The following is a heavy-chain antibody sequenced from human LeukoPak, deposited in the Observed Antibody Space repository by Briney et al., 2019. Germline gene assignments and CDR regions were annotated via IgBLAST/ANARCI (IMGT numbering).Heavy chain of an antibody. CDR3: VKSGGYGLIDY. V-gene: IGHV4-39*01. CDR2: IYYSGST. CDR1: GVSISGSYYY. J-gene: IGHJ4*02. Sequence: PSETLSLTCAVSGVSISGSYYYWGWIRQPPGKGLEWIGNIYYSGSTYYNASLQSRVTISIDTSKNQFSLRLNSVTAADTAMYSCVKSGGYGLIDYWGQGTLVTVSS. D-gene: IGHD1-26*01.